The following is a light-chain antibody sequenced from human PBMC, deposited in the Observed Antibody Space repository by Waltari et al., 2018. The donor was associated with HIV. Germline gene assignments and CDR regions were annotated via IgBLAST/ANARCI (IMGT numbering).Light chain of an antibody. Sequence: QSVLTPPPSASGTPGQRVTISCSGSNLNIGSNYVYWYQQLPGTAPKLLMYMNNQRPSGVPDRFSGSESGTSASLAISGLRSDDEADYYCAAWDASLSAWVFGGGTKLTVL. CDR2: MNN. CDR1: NLNIGSNY. CDR3: AAWDASLSAWV. J-gene: IGLJ3*02. V-gene: IGLV1-47*01.